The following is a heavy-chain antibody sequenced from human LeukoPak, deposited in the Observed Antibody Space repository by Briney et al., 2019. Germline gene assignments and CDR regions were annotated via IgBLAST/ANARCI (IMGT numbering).Heavy chain of an antibody. Sequence: SETLSLTCTVPGGSISSYYWSWIRQPAGKGLEWIGRIYTSGSTNYNPSLKSRVTMSVDTSKNQFSLKLSSVTAADTAVYHCARDPRGRCSSTSCYTGYWFDPWGQGTLVTVSS. D-gene: IGHD2-2*02. CDR2: IYTSGST. CDR1: GGSISSYY. J-gene: IGHJ5*02. CDR3: ARDPRGRCSSTSCYTGYWFDP. V-gene: IGHV4-4*07.